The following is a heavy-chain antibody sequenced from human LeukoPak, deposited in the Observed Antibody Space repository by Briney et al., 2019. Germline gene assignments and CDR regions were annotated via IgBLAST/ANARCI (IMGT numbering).Heavy chain of an antibody. Sequence: PSETLSLTCTVSGGSISSYYWSWIRQPPGKGLEWIGYIYYSGSTNYNPSLKSRVTISVDTSKNQFSLKLSSVTAADTAVYYCARVSVFAADLGYWGQGTLVTVSS. CDR2: IYYSGST. CDR1: GGSISSYY. V-gene: IGHV4-59*01. CDR3: ARVSVFAADLGY. J-gene: IGHJ4*02. D-gene: IGHD6-13*01.